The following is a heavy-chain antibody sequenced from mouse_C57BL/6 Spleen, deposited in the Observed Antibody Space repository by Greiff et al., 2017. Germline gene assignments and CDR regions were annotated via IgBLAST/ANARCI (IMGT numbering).Heavy chain of an antibody. CDR3: ARDYGNSVWYFDV. J-gene: IGHJ1*03. Sequence: VQLQQSGPELVKPGASVKISCKASGYSFTDYNMNWVKQSNGQGLEWIGVINPNYGTTSYNQKFKGKATLTVDQSSRTAYMQLNSLTSEYSAVYDCARDYGNSVWYFDVWGTGTTVTVSS. CDR2: INPNYGTT. V-gene: IGHV1-39*01. CDR1: GYSFTDYN. D-gene: IGHD2-1*01.